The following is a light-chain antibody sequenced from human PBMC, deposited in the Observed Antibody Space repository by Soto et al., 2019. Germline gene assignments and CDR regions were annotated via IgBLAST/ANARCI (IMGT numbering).Light chain of an antibody. J-gene: IGLJ1*01. Sequence: QSVLTQPASVSGSPGQSITISCTGSSSDVGAYKYVSWFQQHPGKAPKLIIYEVSNRPSGVSDRFSGSKSGNTASLTISGLQAEDEADYHCSSYTDDRSYVFGSGTKVTVL. CDR2: EVS. CDR3: SSYTDDRSYV. CDR1: SSDVGAYKY. V-gene: IGLV2-14*01.